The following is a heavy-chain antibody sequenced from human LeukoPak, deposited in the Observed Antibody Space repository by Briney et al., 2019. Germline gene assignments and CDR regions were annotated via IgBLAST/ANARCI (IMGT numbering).Heavy chain of an antibody. V-gene: IGHV4-59*01. CDR2: IYYSGST. D-gene: IGHD3-9*01. CDR1: GGSISSYY. CDR3: AREANYDILTGYYTWGHNWFDP. J-gene: IGHJ5*02. Sequence: PSETLSLTCTVSGGSISSYYWSWIRQPPGKGLEWIGYIYYSGSTNYNPSLKSRVTISVDTSKNQFSLKLSSVTAADTAVYYCAREANYDILTGYYTWGHNWFDPWGQGTLVTVSS.